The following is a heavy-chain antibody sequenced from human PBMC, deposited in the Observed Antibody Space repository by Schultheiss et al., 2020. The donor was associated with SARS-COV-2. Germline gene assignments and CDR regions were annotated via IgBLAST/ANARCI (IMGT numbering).Heavy chain of an antibody. J-gene: IGHJ4*02. D-gene: IGHD2-15*01. V-gene: IGHV3-30*03. CDR3: AREGYTSGRCGNFDK. CDR1: GFTFSSYA. Sequence: LSLTCAASGFTFSSYAMSWVRQAPGKGLEWVAAMSFDGFSTYYLHSVKDRFTISRDSSKNTVDLQMDSLRAEDTAVYYCAREGYTSGRCGNFDKWGPGTLVTVSS. CDR2: MSFDGFST.